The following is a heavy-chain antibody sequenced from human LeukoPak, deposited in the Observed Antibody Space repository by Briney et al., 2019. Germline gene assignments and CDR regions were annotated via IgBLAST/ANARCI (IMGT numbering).Heavy chain of an antibody. CDR1: GGSISSSSYY. J-gene: IGHJ5*02. Sequence: SETLSLTCTVSGGSISSSSYYWGWIRQPPGKGLEWIGSIYYSGSTYYNPFLKSRVTISVDTSKNQFSLKLSSVTAADTAVYYCARTLYSSSAHWFDPWGQGTLVTVSS. D-gene: IGHD6-6*01. V-gene: IGHV4-39*07. CDR2: IYYSGST. CDR3: ARTLYSSSAHWFDP.